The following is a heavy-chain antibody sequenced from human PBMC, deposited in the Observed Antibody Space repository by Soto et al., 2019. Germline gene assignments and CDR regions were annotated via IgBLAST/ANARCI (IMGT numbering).Heavy chain of an antibody. CDR3: ARGILGPGDYYYGMDV. Sequence: EVQLVESGGGLVQPGGSLRLSCAASGFTFSNYDMHWVRQAIGKGLEWVSGIGTAGDTYSPDSVQGRFTIYRENVYNSMYLQMRGLRAGDSAVYYCARGILGPGDYYYGMDVWGQGTKVTVSS. D-gene: IGHD7-27*01. CDR2: IGTAGDT. V-gene: IGHV3-13*01. J-gene: IGHJ6*02. CDR1: GFTFSNYD.